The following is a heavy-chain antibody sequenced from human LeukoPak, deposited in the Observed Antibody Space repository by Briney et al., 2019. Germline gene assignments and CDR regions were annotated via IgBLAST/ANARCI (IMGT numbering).Heavy chain of an antibody. Sequence: GGSLRLSCAASGFTFTHSWMTWVRQAPGKGLEWVASIKQDGSVQHYVDSVKGRFAISRDNAKNALYLQMNSLRDEDTAIYYCARNRAAPENWGQGTLVTVSS. CDR1: GFTFTHSW. D-gene: IGHD1-14*01. J-gene: IGHJ4*02. CDR3: ARNRAAPEN. CDR2: IKQDGSVQ. V-gene: IGHV3-7*01.